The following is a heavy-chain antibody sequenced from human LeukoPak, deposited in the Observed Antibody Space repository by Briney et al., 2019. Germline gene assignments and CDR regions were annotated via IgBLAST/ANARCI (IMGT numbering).Heavy chain of an antibody. D-gene: IGHD5-12*01. CDR3: ARASWLPQTRNYYYMDV. Sequence: PSETLSLTCTVSGGSVSSYYWSWIRQPPGEGLEWIGYIYYSGSTNYNPSLKSRVTISEDTSKNQFSLKLSSVTAADTAMYYCARASWLPQTRNYYYMDVWGKGTTVTISS. V-gene: IGHV4-59*02. CDR2: IYYSGST. CDR1: GGSVSSYY. J-gene: IGHJ6*03.